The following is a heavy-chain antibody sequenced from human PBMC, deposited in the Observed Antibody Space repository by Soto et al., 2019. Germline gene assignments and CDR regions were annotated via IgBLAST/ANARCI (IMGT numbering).Heavy chain of an antibody. V-gene: IGHV4-59*02. CDR3: TRGKWFPRGYGMDV. Sequence: SETLSLTCTVSGDSVTSDYWSWIRQPPGKRLEYIGFIYLGGSANYNPSLESRVTISPDKSKNQLSLRLTSVTAADTAVYYCTRGKWFPRGYGMDVWGRGTTVTV. CDR1: GDSVTSDY. CDR2: IYLGGSA. J-gene: IGHJ6*02. D-gene: IGHD3-22*01.